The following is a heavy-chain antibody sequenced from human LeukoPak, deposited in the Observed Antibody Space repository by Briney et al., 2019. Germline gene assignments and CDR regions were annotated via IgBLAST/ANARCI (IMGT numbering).Heavy chain of an antibody. D-gene: IGHD3-3*01. V-gene: IGHV3-43*02. CDR1: GFTFDDYA. Sequence: GGSLRLSCAASGFTFDDYAMHWVRQAPGKGLEWVSLISGDGGSTYYAYSEKGRFTTSRDKSKNSLYLQMNSLRTEDTALYYCAKDNYDFWSPRYYYYYMDVWGKGTTVTVSS. CDR3: AKDNYDFWSPRYYYYYMDV. J-gene: IGHJ6*03. CDR2: ISGDGGST.